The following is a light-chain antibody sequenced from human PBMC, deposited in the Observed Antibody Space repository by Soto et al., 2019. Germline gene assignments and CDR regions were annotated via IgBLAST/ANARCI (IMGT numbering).Light chain of an antibody. V-gene: IGLV2-23*01. CDR1: NSDVGSYNL. J-gene: IGLJ1*01. Sequence: QSALTQPASVSGSPGQSITISCTGTNSDVGSYNLVSWYQQHPGKAPKLMIFEGSKRPLGVSNRFSGSKSGNTASLTSSGLQAEDEADYYCCSYAGSTTYVFGTGTKLTVL. CDR3: CSYAGSTTYV. CDR2: EGS.